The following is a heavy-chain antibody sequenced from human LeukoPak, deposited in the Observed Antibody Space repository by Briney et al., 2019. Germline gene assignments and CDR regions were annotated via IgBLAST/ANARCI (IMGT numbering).Heavy chain of an antibody. Sequence: SVKVSCKASGGTFSSYAISWVRQAPGQGLEWMGGIIPIFGTANYAQKFQGRVTITAAESTSTAYMELSSLRSEDTAVYYCARDTNPYGDYGEGSYYFDYWGQGTLVTASS. CDR3: ARDTNPYGDYGEGSYYFDY. CDR1: GGTFSSYA. CDR2: IIPIFGTA. J-gene: IGHJ4*02. D-gene: IGHD4-17*01. V-gene: IGHV1-69*13.